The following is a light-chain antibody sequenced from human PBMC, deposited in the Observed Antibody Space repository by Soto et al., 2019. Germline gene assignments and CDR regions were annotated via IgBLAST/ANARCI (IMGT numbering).Light chain of an antibody. CDR3: QQRINWPLT. V-gene: IGKV3-11*01. J-gene: IGKJ4*01. Sequence: EIVLTQSPATLSLSPGERATLSCRAGQSVSTFLAWYQQKPGQAPRLLIYDASKRATGIPIRFSGSGSGTDFTLTISSLEPEDFAVYYCQQRINWPLTFGGGTKVGIK. CDR2: DAS. CDR1: QSVSTF.